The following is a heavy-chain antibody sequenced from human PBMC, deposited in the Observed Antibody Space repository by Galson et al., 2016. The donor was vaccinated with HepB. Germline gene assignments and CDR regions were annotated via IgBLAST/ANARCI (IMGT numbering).Heavy chain of an antibody. CDR3: ARTRLGDAYDL. J-gene: IGHJ4*03. D-gene: IGHD3-16*01. CDR2: IFPADSDV. CDR1: GYSFTRYW. V-gene: IGHV5-51*01. Sequence: QSGAEVTKPGESLEISCKPSGYSFTRYWIVWVRQMPGKGLVWMGMIFPADSDVRYSPAFQGHITISGDNSVSTAYLHWSSLKASDTAMYFCARTRLGDAYDLWGQGTLVTVSS.